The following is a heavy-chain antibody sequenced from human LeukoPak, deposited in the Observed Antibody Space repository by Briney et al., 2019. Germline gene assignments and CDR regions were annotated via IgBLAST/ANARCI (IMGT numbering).Heavy chain of an antibody. D-gene: IGHD4-11*01. Sequence: VASVKVSCKASGYTFTVYNMHWVRQAPGPGHEWMGWINPNSGGTNYAQKFHGRVTMTRDTSISTAYMELSRLRSDDTAVYYCARDLTVTTQPKPDYGMDVWGQGTTVTVSS. V-gene: IGHV1-2*02. CDR2: INPNSGGT. CDR1: GYTFTVYN. J-gene: IGHJ6*02. CDR3: ARDLTVTTQPKPDYGMDV.